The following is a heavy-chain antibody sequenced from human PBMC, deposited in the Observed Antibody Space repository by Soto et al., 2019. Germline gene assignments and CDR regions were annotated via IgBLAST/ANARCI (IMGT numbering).Heavy chain of an antibody. V-gene: IGHV4-34*01. CDR1: GGSFSGYY. CDR2: INHSGST. Sequence: ETLSLTCAVYGGSFSGYYWSWIRQPPGKGLEWIGEINHSGSTNYNPSLKSRVTISVDTSKNQFSLKLSSVTAADTAVYYCARGSHRFDRWGQGTLVTVSS. J-gene: IGHJ5*02. CDR3: ARGSHRFDR.